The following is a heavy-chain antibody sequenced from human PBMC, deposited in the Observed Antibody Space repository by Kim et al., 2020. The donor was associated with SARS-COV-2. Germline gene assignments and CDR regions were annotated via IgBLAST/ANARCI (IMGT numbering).Heavy chain of an antibody. CDR2: INADRSVI. CDR1: GFTFSSHW. V-gene: IGHV3-74*01. J-gene: IGHJ4*02. CDR3: ARGSGNYGFDS. Sequence: GGSLRLSCAASGFTFSSHWMHWVRQAPGKGLVWVSRINADRSVIEYAASVKGRFTISRDNAKSTLDLQMNSLRPEDTAVYYCARGSGNYGFDSWGQGILVAVSS. D-gene: IGHD3-22*01.